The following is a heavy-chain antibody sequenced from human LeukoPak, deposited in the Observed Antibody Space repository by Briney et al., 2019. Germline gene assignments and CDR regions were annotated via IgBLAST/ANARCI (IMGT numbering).Heavy chain of an antibody. CDR3: AREVVVAALPQGAFDI. V-gene: IGHV5-51*03. J-gene: IGHJ3*02. CDR2: IHPGDSDT. D-gene: IGHD2-15*01. CDR1: GYSFTSYW. Sequence: GESLKLSCKGSGYSFTSYWIGWVRQMPGKGLEWMGIIHPGDSDTRYSPSFQGQVTISADKSISTAYLQWSSLKASDTAMYYCAREVVVAALPQGAFDIWGQGTMVTVSS.